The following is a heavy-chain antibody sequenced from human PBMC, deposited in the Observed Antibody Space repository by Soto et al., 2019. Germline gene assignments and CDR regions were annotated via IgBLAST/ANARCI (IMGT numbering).Heavy chain of an antibody. Sequence: GESLKISCAASGFTFSGSAMHWVRQASGKGLEWVGRIRSKANSYATAYAASVKGRFTISRDDSKNTAYLQMNSLKTEDTAVYYCTSGWYYSNYYYGMDVWGQGTTVTVSS. CDR2: IRSKANSYAT. CDR1: GFTFSGSA. D-gene: IGHD6-19*01. V-gene: IGHV3-73*01. CDR3: TSGWYYSNYYYGMDV. J-gene: IGHJ6*02.